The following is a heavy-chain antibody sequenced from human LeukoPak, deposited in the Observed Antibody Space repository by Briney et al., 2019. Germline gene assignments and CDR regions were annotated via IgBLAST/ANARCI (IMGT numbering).Heavy chain of an antibody. CDR1: GFTFSSYW. V-gene: IGHV3-7*05. D-gene: IGHD1-1*01. J-gene: IGHJ4*02. CDR3: ARGDWNDRFDY. CDR2: IKQDGSEK. Sequence: GGSLRLSCAASGFTFSSYWMSWVRQAPGKGLEWVANIKQDGSEKYYVDSVKGRFTISRDNAKNSLYLQLNSLRAEDTALYYCARGDWNDRFDYWGQGTLVTVSS.